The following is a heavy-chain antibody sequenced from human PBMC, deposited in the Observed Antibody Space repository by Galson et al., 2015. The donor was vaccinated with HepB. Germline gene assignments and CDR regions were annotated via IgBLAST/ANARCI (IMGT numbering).Heavy chain of an antibody. CDR3: AKPLEPYSGSYLTE. CDR1: GFTFSSYA. D-gene: IGHD1-26*01. Sequence: SLRLSCAPSGFTFSSYAMSWVRQAPGKGLEWVSTISSSGGSTYYADSVKGRFTISRDNSKKTLYLQMSSLRAEDTAIYYCAKPLEPYSGSYLTEWGQGTLVTVSS. J-gene: IGHJ4*02. V-gene: IGHV3-23*01. CDR2: ISSSGGST.